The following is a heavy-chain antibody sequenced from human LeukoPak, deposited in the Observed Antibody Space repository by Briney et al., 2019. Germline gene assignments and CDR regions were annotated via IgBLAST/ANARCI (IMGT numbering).Heavy chain of an antibody. Sequence: SETLSLTCAVYGGSFSGYYWNWIRQPPGKGLEWIGEINHSGRTNYNPSLKSRVTISVDTSKKQFSLKLTSVTAADTAVYYCARFCSGGSCPPSWGQGTLVTVSS. CDR2: INHSGRT. CDR1: GGSFSGYY. D-gene: IGHD2-15*01. J-gene: IGHJ4*02. CDR3: ARFCSGGSCPPS. V-gene: IGHV4-34*01.